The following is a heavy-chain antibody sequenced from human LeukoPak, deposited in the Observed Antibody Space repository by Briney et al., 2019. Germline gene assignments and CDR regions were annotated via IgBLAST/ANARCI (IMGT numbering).Heavy chain of an antibody. D-gene: IGHD3-22*01. CDR1: GYTFNSSY. CDR2: INTSDDST. CDR3: ARAYYESSAYRHAVYFDY. J-gene: IGHJ4*02. Sequence: ASVKVSCKASGYTFNSSYMHWVRQAPGQGLEWVGIINTSDDSTRYAQKFRGRVTMTKDTSTNTVYMHLSSLSSEDTALYYCARAYYESSAYRHAVYFDYWGQGTLVTVSS. V-gene: IGHV1-46*02.